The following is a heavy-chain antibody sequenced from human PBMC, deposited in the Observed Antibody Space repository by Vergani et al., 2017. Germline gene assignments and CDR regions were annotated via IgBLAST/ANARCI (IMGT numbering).Heavy chain of an antibody. CDR3: WLIKWELPPFDY. Sequence: QVQLVQSGAEVKKPGSSVKVSCKASGGTFSSYAISWVRQAPGQGLEWMGGIIPIFGTANYAQKFQGRVTITADKSTSTAYMELSRLRSDDTAVYYCWLIKWELPPFDYWGQGTLVTVSS. CDR1: GGTFSSYA. D-gene: IGHD1-26*01. CDR2: IIPIFGTA. J-gene: IGHJ4*02. V-gene: IGHV1-69*06.